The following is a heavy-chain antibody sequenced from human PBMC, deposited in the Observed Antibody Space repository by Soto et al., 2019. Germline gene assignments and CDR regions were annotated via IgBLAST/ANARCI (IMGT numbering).Heavy chain of an antibody. D-gene: IGHD6-19*01. CDR1: GYTFTSYG. J-gene: IGHJ5*02. Sequence: ASVKVSCKASGYTFTSYGISWVRQAPGQGLEWMGWISAYNGNTNYAQKLQGRVTMTTDTSTTTAYMELRSLRSDDTAVYYCARDRELKKSGWLTNYFDLWGQGTLVTVSS. V-gene: IGHV1-18*01. CDR3: ARDRELKKSGWLTNYFDL. CDR2: ISAYNGNT.